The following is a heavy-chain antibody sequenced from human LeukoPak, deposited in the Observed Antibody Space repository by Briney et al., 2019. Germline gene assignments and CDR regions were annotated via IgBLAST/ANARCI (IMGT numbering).Heavy chain of an antibody. D-gene: IGHD3-10*01. CDR2: MSSSGSTT. Sequence: GGSLRLSCTASGFIFDNYEMNWVRQPPGKGLEWVAYMSSSGSTTYYADSVKGRFTISRDNAKNSLYLQMNSLRAEDTAVYYCARNQGYYYGSGSHLMGMDVWGKGTTVTISS. CDR3: ARNQGYYYGSGSHLMGMDV. V-gene: IGHV3-48*03. CDR1: GFIFDNYE. J-gene: IGHJ6*03.